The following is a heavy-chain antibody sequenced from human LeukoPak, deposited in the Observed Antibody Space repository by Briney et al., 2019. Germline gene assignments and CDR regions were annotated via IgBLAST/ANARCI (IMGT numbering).Heavy chain of an antibody. CDR2: ISSSSSYI. V-gene: IGHV3-21*01. CDR3: ARDYRPYYDILTGYGADPAFDI. J-gene: IGHJ3*02. CDR1: GFTFSSYS. Sequence: PGGSLRLSCAASGFTFSSYSMNWVRQAPGKGLEWVSSISSSSSYIYYADSVKGRFTISRDNAKNSLYLQMNSLRAVDTAVYYCARDYRPYYDILTGYGADPAFDIWGQGTMVTVSS. D-gene: IGHD3-9*01.